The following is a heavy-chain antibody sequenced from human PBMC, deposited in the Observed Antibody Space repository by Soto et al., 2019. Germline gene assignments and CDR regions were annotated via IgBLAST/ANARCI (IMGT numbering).Heavy chain of an antibody. J-gene: IGHJ4*02. D-gene: IGHD3-10*01. CDR3: AKDRSESGGRWFGELFVGPYFDY. V-gene: IGHV3-23*01. Sequence: GGSLRLSCAASGFTFSSYAMSWVRQAPGKGLEWVSAISGSGGSTYYADSVKGRFTISRDNSKNTLYLQMNSLRAEDTAVYYCAKDRSESGGRWFGELFVGPYFDYRGQRTLVTVSS. CDR1: GFTFSSYA. CDR2: ISGSGGST.